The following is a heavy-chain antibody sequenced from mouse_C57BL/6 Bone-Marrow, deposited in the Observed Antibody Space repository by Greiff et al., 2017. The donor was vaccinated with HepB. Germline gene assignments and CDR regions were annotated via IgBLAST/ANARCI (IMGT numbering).Heavy chain of an antibody. CDR2: IDPNSGGT. D-gene: IGHD1-1*01. Sequence: QVQLQQPGAELVKPGASVKLSCKASGYTFTSYWMHWVKQRPGRGLEWIGRIDPNSGGTNYNEKFKSKATLTVDTSSSTAYMQLSSLTSEDSAVYYCARPYYYGSSLPYAMDYWGQGTSVTVSS. CDR1: GYTFTSYW. CDR3: ARPYYYGSSLPYAMDY. J-gene: IGHJ4*01. V-gene: IGHV1-62-3*01.